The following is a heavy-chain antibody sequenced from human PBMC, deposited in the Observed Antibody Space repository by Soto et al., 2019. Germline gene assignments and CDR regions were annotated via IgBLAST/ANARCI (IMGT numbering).Heavy chain of an antibody. CDR3: ARDGNTATTHYYYMAL. J-gene: IGHJ6*03. V-gene: IGHV3-33*01. Sequence: QVQLVESGGGVVQPGGSLRLSCAGSGFSFIRNGMYWVRQAPGKGPEWVAIIWYDGNNEYYADSVKGRFTISRDNSKNTLYLQMNSLRAEDTGVYFCARDGNTATTHYYYMALWGKGTTVTVSS. D-gene: IGHD4-17*01. CDR1: GFSFIRNG. CDR2: IWYDGNNE.